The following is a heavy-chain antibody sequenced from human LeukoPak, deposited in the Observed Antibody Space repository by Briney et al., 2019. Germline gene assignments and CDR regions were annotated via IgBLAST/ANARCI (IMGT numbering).Heavy chain of an antibody. J-gene: IGHJ4*02. CDR1: GFTFSSYG. V-gene: IGHV3-30*18. Sequence: PGGSLRLSCAASGFTFSSYGVHWVRQAPGKGLEWVAVISYDGSNKYYADSVKGRFTISRDNSKNTLYLQMNSLRAEDTAVYYSAKGRWGLSSGCYNYWGQGTLVTVSS. CDR3: AKGRWGLSSGCYNY. CDR2: ISYDGSNK. D-gene: IGHD6-19*01.